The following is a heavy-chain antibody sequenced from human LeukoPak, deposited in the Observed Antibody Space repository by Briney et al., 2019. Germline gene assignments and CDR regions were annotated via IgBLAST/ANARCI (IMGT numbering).Heavy chain of an antibody. V-gene: IGHV3-33*06. D-gene: IGHD5-12*01. J-gene: IGHJ4*02. CDR3: AKVSGYDDY. CDR1: GFPFSGSG. Sequence: PGSSLRLSCAASGFPFSGSGMHWVRQAPGKGLGWVAVVWYNGSHQYYADSVKGRFTISRDNSKNTLYLQMNSLRAEDTAVYYCAKVSGYDDYWGQGTLVTVSS. CDR2: VWYNGSHQ.